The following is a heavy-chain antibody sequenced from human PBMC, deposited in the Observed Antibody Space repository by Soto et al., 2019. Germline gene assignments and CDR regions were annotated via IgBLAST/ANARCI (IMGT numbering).Heavy chain of an antibody. J-gene: IGHJ6*02. V-gene: IGHV5-10-1*01. D-gene: IGHD2-15*01. CDR2: IDPSDSYT. Sequence: GESLQISCKGSGYSFTSYFISWVRQMPGKGLEWMGRIDPSDSYTNYSPSFQGHVTISADKSISTAYLQWSSLKASDTAMYYCARRTRYCSGGSCYYYYGMDVWGQGTTVTVSS. CDR1: GYSFTSYF. CDR3: ARRTRYCSGGSCYYYYGMDV.